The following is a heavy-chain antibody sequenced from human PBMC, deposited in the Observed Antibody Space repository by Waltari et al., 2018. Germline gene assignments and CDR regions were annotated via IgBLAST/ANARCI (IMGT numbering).Heavy chain of an antibody. Sequence: EVQLVESGGGLIQPGGSLRLSCAASGFTVSSNYMSWVRQAPGKGLEWVSVIYSGGSTYYADSVKGRFTIPRDNSKTPLYLQMNSLRAEDTAVYYCARGGGYGDARPWDDAFDIWGQGTMVTVSS. CDR2: IYSGGST. CDR1: GFTVSSNY. D-gene: IGHD4-17*01. CDR3: ARGGGYGDARPWDDAFDI. V-gene: IGHV3-53*01. J-gene: IGHJ3*02.